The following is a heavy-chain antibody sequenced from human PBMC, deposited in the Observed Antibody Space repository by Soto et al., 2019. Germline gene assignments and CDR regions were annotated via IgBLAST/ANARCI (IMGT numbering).Heavy chain of an antibody. CDR1: GYSFTSYW. CDR2: IYPGDSDT. V-gene: IGHV5-51*01. J-gene: IGHJ4*02. CDR3: ARLRITMVRGGTLDY. D-gene: IGHD3-10*01. Sequence: GESLKISCKGSGYSFTSYWIGWVRQMPGKGLEWMGIIYPGDSDTRYSPSFQGQVTISADKSISTAYLQWSSLKASDTAMYYCARLRITMVRGGTLDYWGQGTLVTVSS.